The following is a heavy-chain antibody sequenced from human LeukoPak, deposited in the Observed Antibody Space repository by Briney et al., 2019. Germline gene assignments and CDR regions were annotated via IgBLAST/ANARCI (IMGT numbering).Heavy chain of an antibody. Sequence: ASVKVSCKASGYTFTSDDINWVRQAPGQGLEWMGWISAYNGNTNYAQKFQGRITMTTDTSTSTAYMELRSLRSDDTAVYYCARDFKFIKAGAYAERSYYYMDVWGKGTTVTVSS. CDR3: ARDFKFIKAGAYAERSYYYMDV. CDR1: GYTFTSDD. CDR2: ISAYNGNT. J-gene: IGHJ6*03. V-gene: IGHV1-18*01. D-gene: IGHD1-26*01.